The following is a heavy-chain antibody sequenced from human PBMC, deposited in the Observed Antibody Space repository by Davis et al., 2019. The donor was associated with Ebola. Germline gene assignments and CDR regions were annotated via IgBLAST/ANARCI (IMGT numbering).Heavy chain of an antibody. CDR3: AKVHPPTTVSTGWFDP. Sequence: PGGSLRPSCAASGFLFSSYAMSWVRQAPGKGLEWVSSISVRSITYHADSVKGRFTISRDNSKNTLYLQMNSLRAEDTDVYYCAKVHPPTTVSTGWFDPWGQGTLVTVSS. V-gene: IGHV3-23*01. D-gene: IGHD4-17*01. J-gene: IGHJ5*02. CDR2: ISVRSIT. CDR1: GFLFSSYA.